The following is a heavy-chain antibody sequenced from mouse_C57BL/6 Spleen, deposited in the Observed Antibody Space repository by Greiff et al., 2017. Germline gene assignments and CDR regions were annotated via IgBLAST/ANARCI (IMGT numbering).Heavy chain of an antibody. Sequence: VQLQQSGAELVRPGASVKLSCTASGFNIKDDYMHWVKQRPEQGLEWIGWIDPENGDTEYASKFQGKATITADTSSNTAYLQLSSLTSEDTAVYYCTIPYGYDEAWFADWGQGTLVTVSA. CDR2: IDPENGDT. D-gene: IGHD2-2*01. V-gene: IGHV14-4*01. CDR1: GFNIKDDY. CDR3: TIPYGYDEAWFAD. J-gene: IGHJ3*01.